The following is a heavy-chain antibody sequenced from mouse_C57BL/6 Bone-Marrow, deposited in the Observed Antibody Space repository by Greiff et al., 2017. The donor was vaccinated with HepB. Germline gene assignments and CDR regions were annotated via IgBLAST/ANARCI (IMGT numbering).Heavy chain of an antibody. V-gene: IGHV1-81*01. J-gene: IGHJ2*01. CDR2: IYPRSGNT. D-gene: IGHD1-1*01. Sequence: LVESGAELARPGASVKLSCKASGYTFTSYGISWVKQRPGQGLEWIGAIYPRSGNTYYNEKFKGKATLTADKSSSTAYMELRSLTSEDSAVYFCARGPYYYGSSYDYFDYWGQGTTLTVSS. CDR3: ARGPYYYGSSYDYFDY. CDR1: GYTFTSYG.